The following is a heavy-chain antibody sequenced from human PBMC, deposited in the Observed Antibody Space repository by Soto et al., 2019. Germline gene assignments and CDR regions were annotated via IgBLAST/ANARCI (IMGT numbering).Heavy chain of an antibody. V-gene: IGHV3-30-3*01. CDR1: GFTFRSYA. D-gene: IGHD6-13*01. CDR3: XSSXXXXXSWPHXXXXMDV. CDR2: ISYDGTNK. Sequence: QVQLVESGGGVVQPGRSRRLSCAASGFTFRSYAMHWVRQAPGKGLEWVAVISYDGTNKYFADSVKGRFTISRDNSKNTLYLQMNTLRAEDTAVXXCXSSXXXXXSWPHXXXXMDVWGQGTTVTVSS. J-gene: IGHJ6*02.